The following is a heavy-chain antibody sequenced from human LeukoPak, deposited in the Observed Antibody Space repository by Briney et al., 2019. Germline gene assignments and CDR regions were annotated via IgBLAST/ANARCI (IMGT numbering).Heavy chain of an antibody. V-gene: IGHV3-48*01. Sequence: PGGSLRLSCAASGFTFSSYSMSWVRQAPGKGLEWVSYISSSSSTIYYADSVKGRFTISRDNAKNSLYLQMNSLRAEDTAVYYCARGRSSGYWVHWGQGTLVTVSS. D-gene: IGHD3-22*01. J-gene: IGHJ4*02. CDR1: GFTFSSYS. CDR2: ISSSSSTI. CDR3: ARGRSSGYWVH.